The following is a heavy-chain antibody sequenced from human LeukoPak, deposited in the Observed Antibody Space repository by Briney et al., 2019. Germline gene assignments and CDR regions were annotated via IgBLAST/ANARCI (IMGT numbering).Heavy chain of an antibody. D-gene: IGHD5-12*01. Sequence: SETLSLTCAVYGGSFSGYYWSWIRQPPGKGLEWIGEINHSGSTNYNPSLKSRVTISVDTSKNQFSLKLSSVTAADTAVYYCARLPGYSGYDWRSPLDYWGQGTLVAVSS. CDR3: ARLPGYSGYDWRSPLDY. CDR2: INHSGST. J-gene: IGHJ4*02. CDR1: GGSFSGYY. V-gene: IGHV4-34*01.